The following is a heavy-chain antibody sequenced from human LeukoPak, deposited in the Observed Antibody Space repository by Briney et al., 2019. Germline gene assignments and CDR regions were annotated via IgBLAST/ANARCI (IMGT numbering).Heavy chain of an antibody. CDR3: GKGSSSYYWGYMDV. J-gene: IGHJ6*03. V-gene: IGHV3-23*01. Sequence: GGSLRLSCAASGFTFSTYATSWVRQAPGKGLEWVSLIGGSDGRIPYSAAVKGRFIISRENYKNKLYQEINSRRAEDTAVYYCGKGSSSYYWGYMDVWGKGTTVTISS. CDR2: IGGSDGRI. CDR1: GFTFSTYA. D-gene: IGHD3-22*01.